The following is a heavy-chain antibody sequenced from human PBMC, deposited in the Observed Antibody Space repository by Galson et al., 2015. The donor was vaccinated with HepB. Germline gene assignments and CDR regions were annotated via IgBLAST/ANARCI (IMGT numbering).Heavy chain of an antibody. CDR3: TRLGDLSGYSSL. Sequence: SLRLSCAASGFTFSGSAMHWVRQASGRGLEWVGRVGSKANSYATAYAASVKGRFTISRDDSKNTAYMQMNSLKTEDTAVYYCTRLGDLSGYSSLWGQGTLVTVSS. CDR2: VGSKANSYAT. CDR1: GFTFSGSA. V-gene: IGHV3-73*01. J-gene: IGHJ4*02. D-gene: IGHD6-13*01.